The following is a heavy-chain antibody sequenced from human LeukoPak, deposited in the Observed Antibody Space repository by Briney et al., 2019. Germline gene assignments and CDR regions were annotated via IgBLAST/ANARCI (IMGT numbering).Heavy chain of an antibody. CDR3: ARGANWGWPGDDY. V-gene: IGHV4-31*03. J-gene: IGHJ4*02. D-gene: IGHD7-27*01. CDR1: GGSISSGGYY. CDR2: IYYSGST. Sequence: SETLSLTCTVSGGSISSGGYYWSRIRQHPGKGLEWIGYIYYSGSTYYNPSLKSRVTISVDTSKNQFSLKLSSVTAADTAVYYCARGANWGWPGDDYWGQGTLVTVSS.